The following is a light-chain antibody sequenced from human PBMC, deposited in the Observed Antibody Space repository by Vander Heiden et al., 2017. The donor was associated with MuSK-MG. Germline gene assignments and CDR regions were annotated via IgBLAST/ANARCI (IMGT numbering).Light chain of an antibody. CDR3: QQYYSTPLT. CDR1: QSVLYSSNNKYY. J-gene: IGKJ4*01. Sequence: IVMTQSPDSLAVSLGERATINCKSSQSVLYSSNNKYYLSWYQQKPGQPPKLLIYWAPTRESGVPDRFSGSGSGTDFTLTISSLQAEDGAVYYCQQYYSTPLTFGGGTKVEIK. CDR2: WAP. V-gene: IGKV4-1*01.